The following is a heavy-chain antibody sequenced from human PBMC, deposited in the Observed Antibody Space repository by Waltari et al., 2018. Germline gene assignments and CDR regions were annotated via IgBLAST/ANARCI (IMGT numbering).Heavy chain of an antibody. J-gene: IGHJ4*02. Sequence: EVQLLESGGALVQPGGSVRLSCAASGFTFSTTWMCWVRQTPGEGREWVANIKPDGSEKYYVDSVKCRFTISRDNAKNSLYLQMNSLRAEDTAVYFCASGGGRPFDYWGQGTLVTV. V-gene: IGHV3-7*01. CDR2: IKPDGSEK. CDR1: GFTFSTTW. CDR3: ASGGGRPFDY. D-gene: IGHD3-16*01.